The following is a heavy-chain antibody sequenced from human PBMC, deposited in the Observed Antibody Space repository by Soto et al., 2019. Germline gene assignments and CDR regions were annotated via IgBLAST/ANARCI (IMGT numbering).Heavy chain of an antibody. Sequence: QVQLVESGGGVVQPGRCLRISCAASGVTFSSYAMHWVRQAPGKGLEWVAVISYDGSNKYQADSVKGRFTISRDNSKNTLYLQMNSLRAEDTAVYYCARAGMGRYCSGGSCYLEGYYGMDGWGQVTTVTVSS. CDR2: ISYDGSNK. CDR3: ARAGMGRYCSGGSCYLEGYYGMDG. D-gene: IGHD2-15*01. CDR1: GVTFSSYA. J-gene: IGHJ6*02. V-gene: IGHV3-30-3*01.